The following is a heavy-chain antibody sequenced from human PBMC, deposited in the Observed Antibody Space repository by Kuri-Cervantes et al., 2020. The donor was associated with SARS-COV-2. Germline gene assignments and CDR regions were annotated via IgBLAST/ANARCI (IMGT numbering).Heavy chain of an antibody. Sequence: GSLRLSCAVSGYSITSGYHWGWIRQPPGKGLEWIASIYHSGSTYYNPSLTSRVAMSVDTSKNHFSLELSSVTAADTALYYCASQLSTDYGFFYFDNWGQGTLVTVSS. J-gene: IGHJ4*02. D-gene: IGHD3-3*01. CDR2: IYHSGST. V-gene: IGHV4-38-2*01. CDR3: ASQLSTDYGFFYFDN. CDR1: GYSITSGYH.